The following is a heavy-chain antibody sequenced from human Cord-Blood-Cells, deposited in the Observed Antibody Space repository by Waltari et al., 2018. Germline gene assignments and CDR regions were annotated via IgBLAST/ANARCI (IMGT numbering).Heavy chain of an antibody. V-gene: IGHV4-39*07. D-gene: IGHD1-26*01. Sequence: QLQLQESGPGLVKPSVTLSLTCTVSGGSISSSSYYWGWIRQPPGKGLEWIGSIYYRGSTYYNPSLKGRVTISVDTSKNQFSLKLSSVTAADTAVYYCARRGRDSGSYYFDYWGQGTLVTVSS. CDR2: IYYRGST. CDR3: ARRGRDSGSYYFDY. CDR1: GGSISSSSYY. J-gene: IGHJ4*02.